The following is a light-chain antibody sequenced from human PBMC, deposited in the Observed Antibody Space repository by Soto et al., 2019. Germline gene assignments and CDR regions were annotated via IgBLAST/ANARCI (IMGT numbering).Light chain of an antibody. CDR3: QQSFSTPRT. V-gene: IGKV1-39*01. CDR1: QTISTY. CDR2: GAS. Sequence: IHMSQSASPMSPSVGYRVTITCRAIQTISTYLNWYQHKLGKAPKLLIYGASSLQSGVPSRFSGSGSGTDFTLTISSLQHEDFGTYYCQQSFSTPRTFGQGTKVDIK. J-gene: IGKJ1*01.